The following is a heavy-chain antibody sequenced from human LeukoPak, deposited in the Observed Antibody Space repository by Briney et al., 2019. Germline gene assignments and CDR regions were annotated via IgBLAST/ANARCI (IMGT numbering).Heavy chain of an antibody. J-gene: IGHJ4*02. CDR2: ISGDGGST. Sequence: GGSLRLSCAASGFTFDDHAMHWVRQAPGKGLEWVSLISGDGGSTYYADSMKGRFTISRDNSKNSLYLQMNSLRTEDTALYYCAKDNRRYYYDSSGYYSTTYYFDYWGQGTLVTVSS. D-gene: IGHD3-22*01. V-gene: IGHV3-43*02. CDR3: AKDNRRYYYDSSGYYSTTYYFDY. CDR1: GFTFDDHA.